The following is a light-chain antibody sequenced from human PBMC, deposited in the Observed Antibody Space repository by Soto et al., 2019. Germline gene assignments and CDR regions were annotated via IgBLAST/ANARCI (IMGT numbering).Light chain of an antibody. V-gene: IGKV1-16*01. CDR1: QNINNY. CDR2: AAS. J-gene: IGKJ5*01. Sequence: DIQMTQSPSSLSASVGDRVTITCQASQNINNYLNWYQQKPGKAPKLLIYAASTLQSGVPSRFSGSGSGTDFTLTISCLQSEDFATYYCQQYYSYPPITFGQGTRLEIK. CDR3: QQYYSYPPIT.